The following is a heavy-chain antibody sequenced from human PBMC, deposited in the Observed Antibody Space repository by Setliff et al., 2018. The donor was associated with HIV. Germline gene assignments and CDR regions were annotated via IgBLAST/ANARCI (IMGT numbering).Heavy chain of an antibody. CDR2: ISPSSTII. D-gene: IGHD2-15*01. J-gene: IGHJ4*02. CDR3: ARDFCGSSCSSGYGYFDH. Sequence: LRLSCGASGFSFSSYSMNWVRQAPGKGLEWVSYISPSSTIIYYPDSVKGRFTTSRDNARNSLYLGMNSLRADDTAVYYCARDFCGSSCSSGYGYFDHWGQGTLVTVSS. V-gene: IGHV3-48*01. CDR1: GFSFSSYS.